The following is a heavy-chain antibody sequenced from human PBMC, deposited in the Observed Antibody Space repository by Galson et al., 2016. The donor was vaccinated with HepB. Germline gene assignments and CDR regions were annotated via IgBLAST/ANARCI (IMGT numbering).Heavy chain of an antibody. CDR1: GFTLSDFY. CDR3: ARAVGMAQN. CDR2: ISGSGSDI. Sequence: SLRLSCAASGFTLSDFYMSWIRQAPGKGPEWVSYISGSGSDIYYSDSVKGRFTISRDNADKSLFLQMHRRRADDTAVYYCARAVGMAQNWGQGTLVTVSS. J-gene: IGHJ4*02. V-gene: IGHV3-11*04. D-gene: IGHD2-21*01.